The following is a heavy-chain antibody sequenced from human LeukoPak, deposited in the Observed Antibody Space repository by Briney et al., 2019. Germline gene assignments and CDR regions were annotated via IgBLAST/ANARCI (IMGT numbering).Heavy chain of an antibody. CDR2: ISGSGGST. V-gene: IGHV3-23*01. D-gene: IGHD6-19*01. Sequence: GGSLRLSCAASGFTFSSYAMSWVRQAPGKGLEWVSAISGSGGSTYSADSVKGRFTISRDNSKNTLYLQMNSLRAEDTAVYYCAKARYSSGWYYFDYWGQGTLVTVSS. J-gene: IGHJ4*02. CDR1: GFTFSSYA. CDR3: AKARYSSGWYYFDY.